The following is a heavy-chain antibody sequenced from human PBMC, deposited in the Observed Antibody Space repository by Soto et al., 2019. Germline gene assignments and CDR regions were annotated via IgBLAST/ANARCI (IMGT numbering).Heavy chain of an antibody. V-gene: IGHV1-46*01. CDR2: INPSGGST. Sequence: ASVKVSCKASGYTFTSYYMHWVRQAPGQGLEWMGIINPSGGSTSYAQKFQGRVTMTRDTSTSTVYMELSSLRSEDTAVYYCAREPYGYSSSWRPDAFDIWGQGTMVTVSS. J-gene: IGHJ3*02. CDR1: GYTFTSYY. D-gene: IGHD6-13*01. CDR3: AREPYGYSSSWRPDAFDI.